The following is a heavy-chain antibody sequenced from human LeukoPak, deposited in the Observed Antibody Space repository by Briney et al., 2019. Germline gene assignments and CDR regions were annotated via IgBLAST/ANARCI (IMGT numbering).Heavy chain of an antibody. CDR3: AKDISAHSYGRFFDY. D-gene: IGHD5-18*01. V-gene: IGHV3-23*01. J-gene: IGHJ4*02. Sequence: GSLRVSCAASGFTCSSYAMSCVRQAAGKGLEWVSAISGSGGSTYYADSVKGRFTSSRDNSKNTLYLQMNSLRAEDTAVYYCAKDISAHSYGRFFDYWGQGTLVTVSS. CDR1: GFTCSSYA. CDR2: ISGSGGST.